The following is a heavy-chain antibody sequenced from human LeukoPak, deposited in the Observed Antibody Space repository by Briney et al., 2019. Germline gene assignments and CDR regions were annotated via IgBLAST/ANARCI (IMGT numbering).Heavy chain of an antibody. CDR3: ARVSSGYDPFFDY. D-gene: IGHD5-12*01. CDR1: GFTFSSYW. Sequence: LGGSLRLSCAASGFTFSSYWMSWVRQAPGKGLEWVANIKQDGSEKYYVDSVKGRFTISRDNAKNSLYLQMNSLRAEDTAVYYCARVSSGYDPFFDYWGQGTLVTVSS. CDR2: IKQDGSEK. V-gene: IGHV3-7*04. J-gene: IGHJ4*02.